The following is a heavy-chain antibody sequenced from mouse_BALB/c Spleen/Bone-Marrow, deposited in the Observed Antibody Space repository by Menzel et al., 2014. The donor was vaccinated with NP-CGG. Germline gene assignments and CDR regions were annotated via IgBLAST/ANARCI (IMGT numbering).Heavy chain of an antibody. V-gene: IGHV4-1*02. CDR3: ARPGYYGYQDV. CDR1: GFDFXRYW. CDR2: INPDSSTI. D-gene: IGHD1-2*01. Sequence: EVKVVESGGGLVQPGGSLKLSCAASGFDFXRYWMTWVRQAPGKGLEWIGEINPDSSTINYTPSLKDKFIISRDNAKNTLYLQMSEVRSEDTALYYCARPGYYGYQDVWGAGTTVTVSS. J-gene: IGHJ1*01.